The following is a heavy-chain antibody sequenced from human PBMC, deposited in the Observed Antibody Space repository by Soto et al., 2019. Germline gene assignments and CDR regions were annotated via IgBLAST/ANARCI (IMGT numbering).Heavy chain of an antibody. J-gene: IGHJ6*02. D-gene: IGHD2-2*01. CDR3: ARNTVPAASTHHYYYGMDV. CDR2: IIPIFGTA. V-gene: IGHV1-69*12. Sequence: QVQLVQSGAEVKKPGSSVKVSCKASGGTFSSYAISWVRQAPGQGLEWMGGIIPIFGTANYAQKFQGRVTITADESTSTAYMELSSLRSEDTAVYYCARNTVPAASTHHYYYGMDVWGQGTTVTVSS. CDR1: GGTFSSYA.